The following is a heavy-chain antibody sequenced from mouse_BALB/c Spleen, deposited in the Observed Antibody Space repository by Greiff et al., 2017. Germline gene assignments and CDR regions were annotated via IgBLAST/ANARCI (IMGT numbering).Heavy chain of an antibody. CDR3: ARDYYGYGFAY. CDR2: INSNGGST. V-gene: IGHV5-6-3*01. J-gene: IGHJ3*01. CDR1: GFTFSSYG. Sequence: EVKLMESGGGLVKPGGSLKLSCAASGFTFSSYGMSWVRQTPDKRLELVATINSNGGSTYYPDSVKGRFTISRDNAKNTLYLQMSSLKSEDTAMYYCARDYYGYGFAYWGQGTLVTVSA. D-gene: IGHD1-2*01.